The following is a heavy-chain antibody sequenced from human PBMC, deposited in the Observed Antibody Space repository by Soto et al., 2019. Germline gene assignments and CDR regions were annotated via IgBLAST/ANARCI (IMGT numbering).Heavy chain of an antibody. Sequence: QVQLVESGGGVVQPGGSLRLSCAASGFTFSSYAMHWVRQAPGKGLEWVAVISYDGSNKFYAASVKGRFTISRDNSKNTLYLQRNSHRAEYTAEYYCARDHSYYYYGIDVWGQGTTVTVSS. V-gene: IGHV3-30-3*01. CDR1: GFTFSSYA. J-gene: IGHJ6*02. CDR2: ISYDGSNK. CDR3: ARDHSYYYYGIDV.